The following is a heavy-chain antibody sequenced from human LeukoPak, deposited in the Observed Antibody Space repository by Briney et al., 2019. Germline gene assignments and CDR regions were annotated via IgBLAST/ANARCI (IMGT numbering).Heavy chain of an antibody. J-gene: IGHJ4*02. V-gene: IGHV1-18*01. CDR3: AREKDAVAGIVDY. CDR2: MNPYNGNT. Sequence: ASVKVCCKASGYTFKNYGINWVRQAPGQGLEWMGWMNPYNGNTIYAQNLQGRVTMTTDTSTSTAYLDLRSLTSDDTAVYYCAREKDAVAGIVDYWGQGTLVTVSS. CDR1: GYTFKNYG. D-gene: IGHD6-19*01.